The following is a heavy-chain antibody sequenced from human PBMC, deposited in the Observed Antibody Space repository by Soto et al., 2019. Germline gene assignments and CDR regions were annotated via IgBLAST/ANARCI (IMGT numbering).Heavy chain of an antibody. J-gene: IGHJ6*02. V-gene: IGHV1-69*12. CDR2: IIPIFGTA. Sequence: QVQLVQSGAEVKKPGSSVKVSCKASGGTFSSYAISWVRQAPGQGLEWMGGIIPIFGTANYAQKFQGRVTITADESTSTAYMELSSLRSEDTAVYYCARGGGWCISTSCSPYYYYYGMDVWGQGTTVTVSS. CDR3: ARGGGWCISTSCSPYYYYYGMDV. CDR1: GGTFSSYA. D-gene: IGHD2-2*01.